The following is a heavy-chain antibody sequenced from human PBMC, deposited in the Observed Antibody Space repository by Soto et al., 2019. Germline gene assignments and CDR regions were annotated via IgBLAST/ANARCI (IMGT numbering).Heavy chain of an antibody. CDR1: GYSFTTYY. Sequence: ASVKVSCKASGYSFTTYYMQWVRQAPGQGLEWMGIVNPNGGFTNYAQKFQGRVTISADKFTGTAYMELTGLRSDDTAVYYCAGDPDSHYNDSHASSYPWGQGTLVTVSS. D-gene: IGHD4-4*01. J-gene: IGHJ5*02. CDR3: AGDPDSHYNDSHASSYP. CDR2: VNPNGGFT. V-gene: IGHV1-46*01.